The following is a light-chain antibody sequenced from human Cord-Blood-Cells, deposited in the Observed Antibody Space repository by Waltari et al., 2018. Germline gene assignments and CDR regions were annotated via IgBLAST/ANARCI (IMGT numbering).Light chain of an antibody. V-gene: IGKV3-15*01. CDR3: QQYNNWPIT. Sequence: EIVMTQSPATLPVSAGERATLSCRASQSVSSNLAWYQQKPGQAPRLLIYGASTRATGIPARFSGSGSGTEFTLTISSLQSEDFAVYYCQQYNNWPITFGQGTRLEIK. CDR2: GAS. CDR1: QSVSSN. J-gene: IGKJ5*01.